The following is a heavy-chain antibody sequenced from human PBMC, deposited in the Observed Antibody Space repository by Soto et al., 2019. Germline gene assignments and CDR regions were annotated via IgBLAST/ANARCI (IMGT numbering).Heavy chain of an antibody. CDR2: IIPIFGTT. CDR3: ARLHSHGTFGMDV. CDR1: GGTFSSYA. D-gene: IGHD5-18*01. V-gene: IGHV1-69*13. J-gene: IGHJ6*02. Sequence: GASMKVSCKASGGTFSSYAISWVRQAPGQGLECMGGIIPIFGTTNYAQKFQGRITMTADESTKTAYMELSTLRSEDTAVYYCARLHSHGTFGMDVWGQGITVTVSS.